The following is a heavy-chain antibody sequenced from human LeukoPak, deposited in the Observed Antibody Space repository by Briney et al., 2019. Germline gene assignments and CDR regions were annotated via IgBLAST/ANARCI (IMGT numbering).Heavy chain of an antibody. V-gene: IGHV4-34*01. Sequence: SETLSLTCAVYGGSFSGYYWSWIRQPPGKGLEWIGEINHSGSTNYNPSLKSRVTISVDTSKNQFSLKLSSVTAADTAVYYCANLETLGLRYFDWENFDYWGQGTLVTVSS. CDR1: GGSFSGYY. J-gene: IGHJ4*02. CDR3: ANLETLGLRYFDWENFDY. CDR2: INHSGST. D-gene: IGHD3-9*01.